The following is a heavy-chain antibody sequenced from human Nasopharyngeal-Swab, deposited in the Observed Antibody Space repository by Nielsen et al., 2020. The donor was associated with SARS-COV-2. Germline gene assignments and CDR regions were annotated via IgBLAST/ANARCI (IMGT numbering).Heavy chain of an antibody. V-gene: IGHV7-4-1*02. CDR1: GYTFTSYA. Sequence: ASVKASCKASGYTFTSYAMNWVRQFPGQGLEWMGWINTNTGNPTYAQGFTVRFVFSLDTSVITAYLQISSLKAEDTAVYYCARERRLGYCSGGSCYYAWFDPWGQGTLVTVSS. D-gene: IGHD2-15*01. J-gene: IGHJ5*02. CDR3: ARERRLGYCSGGSCYYAWFDP. CDR2: INTNTGNP.